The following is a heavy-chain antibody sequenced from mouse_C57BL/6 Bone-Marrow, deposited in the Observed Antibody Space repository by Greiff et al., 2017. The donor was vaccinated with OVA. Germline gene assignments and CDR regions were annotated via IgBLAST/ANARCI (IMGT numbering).Heavy chain of an antibody. J-gene: IGHJ2*01. CDR2: IDPEDGDT. V-gene: IGHV14-1*01. Sequence: VHVKQSGAELVRPGASVKLSCTASGFNIKDYYMHWVKQRPEQGLEWIGRIDPEDGDTEYAPKFQGKATLTADTSSNTAYLQLSSLTSEDTAVDYCTLTTVVANFDYWGQGTTLTVSS. CDR3: TLTTVVANFDY. D-gene: IGHD1-1*01. CDR1: GFNIKDYY.